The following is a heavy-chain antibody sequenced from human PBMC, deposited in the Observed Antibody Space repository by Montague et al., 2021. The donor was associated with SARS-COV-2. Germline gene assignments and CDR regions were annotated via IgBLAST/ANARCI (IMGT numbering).Heavy chain of an antibody. Sequence: TLSLTCTVSGGSISSGGYYWSWIRQHPGKGLEWIGYIYYSGSTYYNPSLKSRVTISVGTSKNQFSLKLSSVTAADTAVYYCARAHITMIVVVDAFDIWGQGTMVTVSS. J-gene: IGHJ3*02. CDR3: ARAHITMIVVVDAFDI. D-gene: IGHD3-22*01. CDR1: GGSISSGGYY. V-gene: IGHV4-31*03. CDR2: IYYSGST.